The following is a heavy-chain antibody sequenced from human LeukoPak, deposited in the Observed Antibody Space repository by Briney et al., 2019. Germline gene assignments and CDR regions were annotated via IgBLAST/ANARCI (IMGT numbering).Heavy chain of an antibody. V-gene: IGHV3-23*01. Sequence: GGSLRLSCAASGFTFSSYGMSWVRQAPGKGLEWVSAISGSGGTTYYADSVKGRFTISRGNSMNTLYLQMNSLRAEDTALYHCVRDHYCSTATCPGDYWGLGTLVTVSS. CDR2: ISGSGGTT. J-gene: IGHJ4*02. CDR1: GFTFSSYG. D-gene: IGHD2-2*01. CDR3: VRDHYCSTATCPGDY.